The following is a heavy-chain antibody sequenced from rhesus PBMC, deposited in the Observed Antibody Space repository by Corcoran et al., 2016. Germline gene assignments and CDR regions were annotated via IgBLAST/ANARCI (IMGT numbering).Heavy chain of an antibody. D-gene: IGHD3-3*01. CDR2: ISGNSGST. V-gene: IGHV4-99*02. Sequence: QVQLQESGPGLVRPSETLSLTCAVSGYSISSGYYWGWIRQPPGKGLEYMGYISGNSGSTYNNPSLKSRVTISKDTSKNQFSLKLSSVTAADTAVYYCARGVQSLDWLLSYYFDYWGQGVLVTVSS. CDR1: GYSISSGYY. J-gene: IGHJ4*01. CDR3: ARGVQSLDWLLSYYFDY.